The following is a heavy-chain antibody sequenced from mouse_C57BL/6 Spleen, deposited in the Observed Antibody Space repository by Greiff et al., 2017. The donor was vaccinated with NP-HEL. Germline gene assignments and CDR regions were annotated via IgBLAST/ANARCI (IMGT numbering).Heavy chain of an antibody. CDR2: IDPSDSET. CDR1: GYTFTSYW. D-gene: IGHD1-1*01. Sequence: QVQLQQPGAELVRPGSSVKLSCKASGYTFTSYWMHWVKQRPIQGLEWIGNIDPSDSETHYNQKFKDKATLTVDKSSSTAYMQLSSLTSDDSAVYYCARGGKITTVVEDWFAYWGQGTLVTVSA. CDR3: ARGGKITTVVEDWFAY. V-gene: IGHV1-52*01. J-gene: IGHJ3*01.